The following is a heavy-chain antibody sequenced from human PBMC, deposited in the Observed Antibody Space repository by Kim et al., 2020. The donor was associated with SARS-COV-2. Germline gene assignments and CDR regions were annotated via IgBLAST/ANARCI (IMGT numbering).Heavy chain of an antibody. CDR3: VYGACLYF. V-gene: IGHV3-23*01. D-gene: IGHD2-8*01. J-gene: IGHJ6*02. CDR2: IKRPPDCT. Sequence: GGSLRLSCVASGFTFGTFDMSWVRQAPGKGLKWVSVIKRPPDCTYYAYSAQGRFTFSIARYRYTIYLDMHMLSVEAKATYYYVYGACLYFWRRGTSVTVS. CDR1: GFTFGTFD.